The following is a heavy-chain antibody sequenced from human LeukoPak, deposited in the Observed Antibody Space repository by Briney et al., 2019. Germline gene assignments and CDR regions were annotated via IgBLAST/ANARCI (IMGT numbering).Heavy chain of an antibody. D-gene: IGHD1-26*01. J-gene: IGHJ3*01. CDR2: IYYSGST. CDR1: GGSISSSSYY. V-gene: IGHV4-39*07. Sequence: PSETLSLTCTVSGGSISSSSYYWGWIRQPPGKGLEWIGSIYYSGSTYYNPSLKSRVTISVDTSKNQFSLKLSSVTAADTAVYYCANDWYSGSYGHWGQGTMVTVSS. CDR3: ANDWYSGSYGH.